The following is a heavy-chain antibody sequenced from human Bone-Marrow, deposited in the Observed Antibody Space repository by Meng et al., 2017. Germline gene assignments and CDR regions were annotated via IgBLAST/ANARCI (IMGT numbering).Heavy chain of an antibody. V-gene: IGHV3-23*01. CDR2: ISGNGDTT. CDR1: GFTFSSHA. Sequence: GESLKISCAASGFTFSSHAISWVRQAPGKGLQWVSRISGNGDTTNFAAFVKGRFTISRDNSKSPVYMQMNSLRVEDTAVYYCAKELVSFATGGLDYWGRGILVTVSS. D-gene: IGHD2-8*01. CDR3: AKELVSFATGGLDY. J-gene: IGHJ4*02.